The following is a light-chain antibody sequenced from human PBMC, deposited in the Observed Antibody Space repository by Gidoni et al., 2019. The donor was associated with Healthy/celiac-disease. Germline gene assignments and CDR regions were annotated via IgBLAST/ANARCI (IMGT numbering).Light chain of an antibody. CDR2: GKN. J-gene: IGLJ2*01. V-gene: IGLV3-19*01. CDR1: SLRSYY. CDR3: NSRDSSGNHVV. Sequence: SSALTQDPAVSVALGQTVRITCQGDSLRSYYASWYQQKPVQATVLVIYGKNNRPSGIPDRFSGSSSGNTASLTITGAQAEDEADYYCNSRDSSGNHVVFGGGTKLTVL.